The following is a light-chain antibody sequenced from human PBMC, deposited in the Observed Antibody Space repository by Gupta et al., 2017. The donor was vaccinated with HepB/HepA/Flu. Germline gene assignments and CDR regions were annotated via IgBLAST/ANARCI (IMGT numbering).Light chain of an antibody. J-gene: IGKJ1*01. CDR1: QSVSSGY. CDR3: QQYGSLLWT. Sequence: EIVLTQSPGTLPSSPGERATLSCRASQSVSSGYLAWYQQKPGQAPRLLIYGISSRATGIPDRFSGSGSGTDFTLTISRLEPEDFAVYYCQQYGSLLWTFGQGTKVEIK. V-gene: IGKV3-20*01. CDR2: GIS.